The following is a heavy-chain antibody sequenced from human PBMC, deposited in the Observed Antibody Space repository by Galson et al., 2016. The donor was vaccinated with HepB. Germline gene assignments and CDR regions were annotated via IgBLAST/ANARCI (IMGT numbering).Heavy chain of an antibody. D-gene: IGHD1-26*01. Sequence: SVKVSCKASGYTFTSYYLHWVRQAPGQGLEWMGIINPSGGGTSYAQNFQGRVTMTRDTSTSTVYMELSSLRSEDTAVYYCARDNNGGTSGSYLFAYWGQGTLVTVSS. J-gene: IGHJ4*02. V-gene: IGHV1-46*01. CDR3: ARDNNGGTSGSYLFAY. CDR2: INPSGGGT. CDR1: GYTFTSYY.